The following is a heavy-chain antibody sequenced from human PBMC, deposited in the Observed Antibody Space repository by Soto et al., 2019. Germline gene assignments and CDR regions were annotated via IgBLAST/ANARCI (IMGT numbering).Heavy chain of an antibody. CDR1: GYTFTSYY. CDR3: AHRSGSGWPFDY. J-gene: IGHJ4*02. V-gene: IGHV1-46*04. CDR2: INPSGGST. Sequence: GASVKVSCKASGYTFTSYYMHWVRQAPGQGLEWMGIINPSGGSTSYSPSLKSRVTITKDTSKNQVVLTMTNMDPVDTATYYCAHRSGSGWPFDYWGQGTLVTVSS. D-gene: IGHD6-19*01.